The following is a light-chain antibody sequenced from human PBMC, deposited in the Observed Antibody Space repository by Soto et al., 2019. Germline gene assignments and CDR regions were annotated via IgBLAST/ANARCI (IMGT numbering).Light chain of an antibody. V-gene: IGKV3-15*01. CDR2: DAS. Sequence: ETVMTQSPATLSVSPGERVSLSCWASQSVTNKVAWYQQRPGQPPRLLLYDASTRATGVPARFSGSGSGTEFTLTISSLQSEDFAVYYCQQYEEWPPQLTFGGGTKVDIK. CDR3: QQYEEWPPQLT. J-gene: IGKJ4*01. CDR1: QSVTNK.